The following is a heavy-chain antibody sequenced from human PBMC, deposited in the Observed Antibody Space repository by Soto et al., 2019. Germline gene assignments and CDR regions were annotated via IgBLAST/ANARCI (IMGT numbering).Heavy chain of an antibody. CDR1: GFTVSSNY. J-gene: IGHJ5*02. D-gene: IGHD2-2*01. CDR3: ARAKDLGYCGSTSCYVGWFDP. Sequence: GGSLRLSCAASGFTVSSNYMSWVRQAPGKGLEWVSVIYSGGSTYYADSVKGRFTISRDNSKNTLYLQMNSLRAEDTAVYYCARAKDLGYCGSTSCYVGWFDPWGQGTLVTVSS. CDR2: IYSGGST. V-gene: IGHV3-66*01.